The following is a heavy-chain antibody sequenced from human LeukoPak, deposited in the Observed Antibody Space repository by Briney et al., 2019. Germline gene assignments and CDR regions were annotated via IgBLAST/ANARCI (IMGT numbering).Heavy chain of an antibody. V-gene: IGHV1-2*02. CDR1: GYTFTSYD. J-gene: IGHJ6*03. D-gene: IGHD4-23*01. Sequence: ASVKVSCKASGYTFTSYDINWVRQAPGQGLEWMGWINPNSGGTNYAQKFQGRVTMTRDTSISTAYMELSRLRSDDTAVYYCAREKPQDYGGNSGSSYYYYYMDVWGKGTTVTVSS. CDR2: INPNSGGT. CDR3: AREKPQDYGGNSGSSYYYYYMDV.